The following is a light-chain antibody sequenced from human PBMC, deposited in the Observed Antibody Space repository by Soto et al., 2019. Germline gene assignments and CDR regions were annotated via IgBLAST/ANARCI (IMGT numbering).Light chain of an antibody. CDR3: QQYNAYPYT. V-gene: IGKV1-5*01. CDR1: QSITRW. Sequence: DIQMTQSPSTLSASVGDRVTITCRASQSITRWLAWYQQRPGKAPKLLIYDASSLEGGVPSRFXGXGSXXXXXXXXXSXXXXDFGTYYCQQYNAYPYTFGQGTELEIK. J-gene: IGKJ2*01. CDR2: DAS.